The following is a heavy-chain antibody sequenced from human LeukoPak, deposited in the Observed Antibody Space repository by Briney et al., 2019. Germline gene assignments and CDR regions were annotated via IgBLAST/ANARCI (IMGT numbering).Heavy chain of an antibody. Sequence: GGSLRLSCAASGFTFSYYAMHWVRQAPGKGLEWVAFIRYDGSNKYYADSVKGRFTISRDNSKNTLFLQMNSLRAEDTAVYYCARDLYGHKAAPEDYYYYGMDVWGQGTTVTVSS. CDR2: IRYDGSNK. D-gene: IGHD2-8*01. J-gene: IGHJ6*02. CDR1: GFTFSYYA. V-gene: IGHV3-30*02. CDR3: ARDLYGHKAAPEDYYYYGMDV.